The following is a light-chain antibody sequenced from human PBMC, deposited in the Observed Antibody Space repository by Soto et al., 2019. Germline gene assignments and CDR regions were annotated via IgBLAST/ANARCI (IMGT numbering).Light chain of an antibody. CDR2: TAS. CDR1: QGISSY. Sequence: IQLTQSPSSLSASVGDRVTITCRASQGISSYLAWYQQKPGKAPKLLIYTASTLQSGVPSRFSGSGYGTDFPLTIHSRQPEDFATYYCQQLNSYPYTFGQGTKLQIK. CDR3: QQLNSYPYT. V-gene: IGKV1-9*01. J-gene: IGKJ2*01.